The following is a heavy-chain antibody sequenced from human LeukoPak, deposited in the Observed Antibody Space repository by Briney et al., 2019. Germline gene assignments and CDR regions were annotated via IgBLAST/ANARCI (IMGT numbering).Heavy chain of an antibody. J-gene: IGHJ6*02. CDR1: GGSISSYY. D-gene: IGHD6-6*01. V-gene: IGHV4-4*08. Sequence: KPSETLSLTCAVSGGSISSYYWTWIRQPPGKGLEWVGYIQNSAIYRAKIKSSPSLQIRVSLSIDTSKNQVSLTVNSVTAADTAVYYCARLSSTLYYSMDVWGPGTAVTVSS. CDR2: IQNSAIYRAKI. CDR3: ARLSSTLYYSMDV.